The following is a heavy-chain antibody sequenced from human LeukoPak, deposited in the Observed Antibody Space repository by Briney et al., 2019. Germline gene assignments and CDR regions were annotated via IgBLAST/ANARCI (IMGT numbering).Heavy chain of an antibody. J-gene: IGHJ4*02. D-gene: IGHD6-13*01. CDR1: GGSISSYY. Sequence: SETLSLTCTVSGGSISSYYWGWIRQPPGKGLEWIGYIYYSGSTNYNPSLKSRVTISVDTSKNQFSLKLSSVTAAGTAVYYCARGGGQQLVGLGYWGQGTLVTVSS. CDR2: IYYSGST. CDR3: ARGGGQQLVGLGY. V-gene: IGHV4-59*01.